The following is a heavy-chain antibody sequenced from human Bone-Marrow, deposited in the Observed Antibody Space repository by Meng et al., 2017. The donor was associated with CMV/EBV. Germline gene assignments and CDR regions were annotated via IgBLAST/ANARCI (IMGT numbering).Heavy chain of an antibody. V-gene: IGHV4-39*01. CDR1: GGSISSSSYY. CDR2: IYYSGST. CDR3: ARGGLYSSSWDDP. D-gene: IGHD6-13*01. Sequence: SETLSLTCTVSGGSISSSSYYWGWIRQPPGKGLEWIGSIYYSGSTYYNPSLKSRVTISVDTSKNQFSLKLSSVTAADTAVYYCARGGLYSSSWDDPWGQGTLVTVSS. J-gene: IGHJ5*02.